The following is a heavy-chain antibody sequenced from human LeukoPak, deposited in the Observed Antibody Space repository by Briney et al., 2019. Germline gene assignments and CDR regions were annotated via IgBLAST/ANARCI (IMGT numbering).Heavy chain of an antibody. CDR3: ARDRRNYYYGMDV. CDR2: IYYSGST. Sequence: SETLSLTCTVSGGSVSSGSYYWSWIRQPPGKGLEWIGYIYYSGSTNYNPSLKSRVTISVDTSKNQFSLKLNSVTPEDTAVYYCARDRRNYYYGMDVWGQGTTVTVSS. CDR1: GGSVSSGSYY. J-gene: IGHJ6*02. V-gene: IGHV4-61*01.